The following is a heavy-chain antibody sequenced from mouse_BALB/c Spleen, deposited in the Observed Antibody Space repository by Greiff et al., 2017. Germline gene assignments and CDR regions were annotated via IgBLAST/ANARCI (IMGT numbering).Heavy chain of an antibody. V-gene: IGHV5-6-3*01. D-gene: IGHD2-3*01. CDR1: GFTFSSYG. CDR3: ARDERRWYAMDY. J-gene: IGHJ4*01. CDR2: INSNGGST. Sequence: EVMLVESGGGLVQPGGSLKLSCAASGFTFSSYGMSWVRQTPDKRLELVATINSNGGSTYYPDSVKGRFTISRDNAKNTLYLQMSSLKSEDTAMYYCARDERRWYAMDYWGQGTSVTVSS.